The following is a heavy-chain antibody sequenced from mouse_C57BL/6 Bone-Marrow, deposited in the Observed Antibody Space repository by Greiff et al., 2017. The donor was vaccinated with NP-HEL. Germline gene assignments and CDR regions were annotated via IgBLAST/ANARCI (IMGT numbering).Heavy chain of an antibody. D-gene: IGHD1-1*01. V-gene: IGHV1-26*01. Sequence: EVQLQQSGPELVKPGASVKISCKASGYTFTDYYMNWVKQSHGKSLEWIGDINPNNGGTSYNQKFKGKATLTVDKSSSTAYMALRSLTSEDSAVYYCARHYGSSYQYWYFDVWGTGTTVTVSS. J-gene: IGHJ1*03. CDR3: ARHYGSSYQYWYFDV. CDR2: INPNNGGT. CDR1: GYTFTDYY.